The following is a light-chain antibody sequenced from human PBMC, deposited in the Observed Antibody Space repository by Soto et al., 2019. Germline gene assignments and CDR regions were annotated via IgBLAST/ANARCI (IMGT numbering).Light chain of an antibody. J-gene: IGKJ4*01. CDR1: QSISNW. CDR2: RAS. CDR3: QQYNSYSPRLT. Sequence: DIQMTQSPSTLSASVGDRVTITCRASQSISNWGAWYQQKPGKAPKLLIYRASSLESGVPSRFSGSGSGPEFTLPISSLQPDDFATYYCQQYNSYSPRLTFGGGTKVETK. V-gene: IGKV1-5*03.